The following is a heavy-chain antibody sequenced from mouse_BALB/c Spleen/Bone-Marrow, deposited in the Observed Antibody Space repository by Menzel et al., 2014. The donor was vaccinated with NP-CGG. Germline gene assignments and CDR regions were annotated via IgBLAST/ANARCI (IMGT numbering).Heavy chain of an antibody. D-gene: IGHD2-4*01. CDR1: GYTFTSYW. CDR3: ARSRITTRYYYAMDY. Sequence: VQLVESGAELAKPGASVKMSCKASGYTFTSYWMHWVKQRPGQGLEWIGYINPSTGYTEYNQKFKDKATLTADKSSSTAYMQLSSLTSEDSAVYYCARSRITTRYYYAMDYWGQGTSVTVSS. CDR2: INPSTGYT. V-gene: IGHV1-7*01. J-gene: IGHJ4*01.